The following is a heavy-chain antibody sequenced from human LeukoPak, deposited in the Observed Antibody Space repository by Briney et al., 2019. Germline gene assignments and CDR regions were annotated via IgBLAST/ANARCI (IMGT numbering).Heavy chain of an antibody. J-gene: IGHJ4*02. Sequence: SETLSLTCTVSGDSISSYYWSWIRKPAGKGLEWIGRLYSSGTTSYNPSLKSRVTISVDKSKRQFSLQLSSVTAADTAVYYCARYFSGSTNRWYLDFWGQGTLVTVSS. V-gene: IGHV4-4*07. CDR2: LYSSGTT. CDR1: GDSISSYY. CDR3: ARYFSGSTNRWYLDF. D-gene: IGHD3-3*01.